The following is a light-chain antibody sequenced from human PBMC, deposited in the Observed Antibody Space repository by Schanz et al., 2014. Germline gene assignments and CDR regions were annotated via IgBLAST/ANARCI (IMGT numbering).Light chain of an antibody. CDR2: DVS. J-gene: IGLJ2*01. Sequence: QSVLTQPASVSGSPGQSITISCTGTSSDIGAYNFVSWYQQHPGKAPKVIIYDVSYRPSGVSNRFSGSKSGNTASLTISGLQTEDEADYYCSSYTDSTTVVFGGGTKLTVL. CDR1: SSDIGAYNF. CDR3: SSYTDSTTVV. V-gene: IGLV2-14*03.